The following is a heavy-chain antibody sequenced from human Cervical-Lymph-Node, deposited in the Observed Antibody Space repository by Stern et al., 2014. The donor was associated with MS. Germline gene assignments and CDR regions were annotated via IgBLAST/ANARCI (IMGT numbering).Heavy chain of an antibody. D-gene: IGHD2-2*01. V-gene: IGHV4-31*03. Sequence: QLQLQESGPGLVKPSQTLSLTCTVSGGSISSGDYYWSWIRQHPGKALEWIGYISYSGNAYYNPSLKSRVTMSIDTFKNQFSLKLSSLTAADTSVYYCARTLPHFCSSHSCYGGHFDYWGQGTLVTVSS. J-gene: IGHJ4*02. CDR3: ARTLPHFCSSHSCYGGHFDY. CDR1: GGSISSGDYY. CDR2: ISYSGNA.